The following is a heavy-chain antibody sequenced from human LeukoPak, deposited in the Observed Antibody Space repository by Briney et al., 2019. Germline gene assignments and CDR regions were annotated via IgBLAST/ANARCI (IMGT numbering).Heavy chain of an antibody. J-gene: IGHJ4*02. CDR3: AKGGHSGSYSTLDY. V-gene: IGHV3-64*01. CDR1: GFTFSSYA. Sequence: GGSLRLSCAASGFTFSSYAMHWVRQAPGKGLEYVSVISSNGGTTYYANSVKGRFTISRDNAKNSLYLQMNSLRAEDMALYYCAKGGHSGSYSTLDYWGQGTLVTVSS. CDR2: ISSNGGTT. D-gene: IGHD3-10*01.